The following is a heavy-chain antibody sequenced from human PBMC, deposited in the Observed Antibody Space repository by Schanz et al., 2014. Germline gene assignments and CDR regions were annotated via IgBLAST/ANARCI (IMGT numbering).Heavy chain of an antibody. CDR2: ILYDGSKT. J-gene: IGHJ3*02. CDR3: ATDYSGGGCHI. D-gene: IGHD6-19*01. CDR1: GFSFSTYA. Sequence: ESGGGVVQPGRSLRLSCAASGFSFSTYAMHWVRQAPGKGLEWVAVILYDGSKTYYADSVRGRFTLSRDNSKNTVYLQMNSLRAEDTALYFCATDYSGGGCHIWGQGTMVTVSS. V-gene: IGHV3-30*04.